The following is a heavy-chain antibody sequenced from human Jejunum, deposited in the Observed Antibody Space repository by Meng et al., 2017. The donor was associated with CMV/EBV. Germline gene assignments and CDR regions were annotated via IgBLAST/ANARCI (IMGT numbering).Heavy chain of an antibody. CDR1: GFTVSSDF. D-gene: IGHD3-10*01. CDR2: IHGADNT. CDR3: ARGRGAH. Sequence: LRLSCAAAGFTVSSDFMSGVRQAPGKGLEWVSLIHGADNTHYTDSVKGRFSISRDNPKNTVYLQMNSLRVDDTAVYYCARGRGAHWGQGTLVTVSS. V-gene: IGHV3-53*01. J-gene: IGHJ4*02.